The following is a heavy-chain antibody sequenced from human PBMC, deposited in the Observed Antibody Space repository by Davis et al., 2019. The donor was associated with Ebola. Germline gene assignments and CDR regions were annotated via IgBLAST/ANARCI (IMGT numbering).Heavy chain of an antibody. CDR2: ISISSGFT. Sequence: PGGSLRLSCAASGFSFSDYYMSWIRQAPGKGLEWVSYISISSGFTNYADSVKGRFTISRDNAKNSLYLQMNSLRAEDTAVYYCARGPRKMATTNFDYWGQGTLVTVS. J-gene: IGHJ4*02. V-gene: IGHV3-11*06. D-gene: IGHD5-24*01. CDR1: GFSFSDYY. CDR3: ARGPRKMATTNFDY.